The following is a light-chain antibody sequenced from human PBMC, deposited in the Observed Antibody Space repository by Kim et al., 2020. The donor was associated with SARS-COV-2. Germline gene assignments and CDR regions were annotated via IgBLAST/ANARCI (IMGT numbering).Light chain of an antibody. J-gene: IGKJ1*01. CDR3: QQTYSTPPWT. V-gene: IGKV1-39*01. CDR1: QSSSNY. CDR2: AAS. Sequence: GDRVTFTCRASQSSSNYLNWYQQKPGKAPKLLIYAASILQSGVSSRFSGSGSGTDFTLAISSLQPEDFATYFCQQTYSTPPWTFGQGTKVDIK.